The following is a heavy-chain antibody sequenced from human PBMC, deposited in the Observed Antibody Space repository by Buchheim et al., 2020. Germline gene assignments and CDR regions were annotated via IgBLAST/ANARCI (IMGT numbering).Heavy chain of an antibody. Sequence: QVQLVESGGGVVQPGKSLTLSCAGSGFTFSDHAVHWVRQAPGKGLEWVAVTSNHGGHKFYAESVKGRFTIARDNSKNTVYLQMNNLRREDTAVYYCARDARIVERWLQLVGELDHWGQGTL. J-gene: IGHJ4*02. V-gene: IGHV3-30-3*01. D-gene: IGHD5-24*01. CDR2: TSNHGGHK. CDR1: GFTFSDHA. CDR3: ARDARIVERWLQLVGELDH.